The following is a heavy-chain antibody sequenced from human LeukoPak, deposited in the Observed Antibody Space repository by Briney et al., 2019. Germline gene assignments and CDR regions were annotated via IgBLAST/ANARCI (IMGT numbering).Heavy chain of an antibody. CDR2: ISGSGAKT. CDR3: AKGLKWELPLEY. D-gene: IGHD1-26*01. V-gene: IGHV3-23*01. Sequence: GASLRLSCAASGFTFSSYNMKWVRQAPGKGLEWVSAISGSGAKTYYADSVKGRFTISRDNSKNTLYLQMNSLRAEDTAVYYCAKGLKWELPLEYWGQGTLVTVSS. J-gene: IGHJ4*02. CDR1: GFTFSSYN.